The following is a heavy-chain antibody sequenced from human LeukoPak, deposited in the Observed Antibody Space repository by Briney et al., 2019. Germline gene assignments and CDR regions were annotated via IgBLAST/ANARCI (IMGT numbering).Heavy chain of an antibody. CDR1: GGSISSYY. CDR3: ARQKGVSGYSGYDLFDY. Sequence: SETLSLTCTVSGGSISSYYWSWIRQPPGKGLEWIGYIYYSGSTNYNPSLKSRVTISVDTSKNQFSLKLSSVTAADTAVYYCARQKGVSGYSGYDLFDYWGQGTLVTVSS. J-gene: IGHJ4*02. D-gene: IGHD5-12*01. V-gene: IGHV4-59*08. CDR2: IYYSGST.